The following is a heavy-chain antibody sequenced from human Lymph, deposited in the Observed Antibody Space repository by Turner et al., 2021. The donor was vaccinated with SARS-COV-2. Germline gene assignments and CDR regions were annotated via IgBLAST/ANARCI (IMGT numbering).Heavy chain of an antibody. D-gene: IGHD4-17*01. CDR3: ARDIPTTADYFDY. J-gene: IGHJ4*02. V-gene: IGHV3-21*01. CDR2: ISRSSSYI. CDR1: AFTFSTYS. Sequence: VQLVESGGGLVKPVGSLRLPCAASAFTFSTYSMNWVRQAPGKGLEWISSISRSSSYIYYADSVKGRFTISRDDAKNSLYLQMNSLRAEDTAVYYCARDIPTTADYFDYWGQGTLVTVSS.